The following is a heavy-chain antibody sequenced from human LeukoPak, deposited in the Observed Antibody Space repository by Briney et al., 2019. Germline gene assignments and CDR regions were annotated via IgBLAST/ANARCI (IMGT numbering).Heavy chain of an antibody. CDR3: ARDSGGSSGWNRFDY. CDR2: ISSSGSTK. Sequence: PGGSLRLSCAASGLTFNIYEMNWVRQAPGKGLEWVSYISSSGSTKYSADSVKGRFTISRDNPKNSLYLQMNSLKAEDTAVYYCARDSGGSSGWNRFDYWGQGTLVTVSS. V-gene: IGHV3-48*03. D-gene: IGHD6-19*01. CDR1: GLTFNIYE. J-gene: IGHJ4*02.